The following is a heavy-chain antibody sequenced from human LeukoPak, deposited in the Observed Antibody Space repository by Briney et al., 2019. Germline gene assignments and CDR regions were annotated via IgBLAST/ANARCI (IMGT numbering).Heavy chain of an antibody. CDR1: GFTFSTYW. CDR3: ARDSAWNYDY. CDR2: IKEDGSEK. V-gene: IGHV3-7*01. D-gene: IGHD1-1*01. J-gene: IGHJ4*02. Sequence: GGSLRLSCAASGFTFSTYWMSWVRQAPGKGLEWVANIKEDGSEKYYVDSVKGRFTISRDNAKNSLYLQMNSLRAEDTAAYFCARDSAWNYDYWGQGTLVTVSS.